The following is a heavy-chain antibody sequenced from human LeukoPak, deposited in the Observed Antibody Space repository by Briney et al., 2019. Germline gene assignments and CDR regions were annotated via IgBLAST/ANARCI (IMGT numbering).Heavy chain of an antibody. CDR1: GGTFSSYA. D-gene: IGHD3-3*01. CDR3: ARGPWSGYYSLDY. J-gene: IGHJ4*02. CDR2: IIPIFGTA. Sequence: ASVKVSCKASGGTFSSYAISWVRQAPGQGLEWMGGIIPIFGTANYAQKFQGRVTITADESTSTAYMELSSLRSEDTAVYYCARGPWSGYYSLDYWGQGTLVTVSS. V-gene: IGHV1-69*13.